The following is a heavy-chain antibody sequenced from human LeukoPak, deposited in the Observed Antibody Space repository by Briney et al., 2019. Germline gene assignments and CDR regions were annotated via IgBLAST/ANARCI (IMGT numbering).Heavy chain of an antibody. J-gene: IGHJ1*01. CDR2: IIPIFGTA. CDR3: ARDSKNSSSWYHFQH. Sequence: SVKVSCKASGGTFRSYAISWVRQAPGQGLEWMGGIIPIFGTANYAQKFQGRVTITTDESTSTAYMELSSLRSEDTAVYYCARDSKNSSSWYHFQHWGQGTLVTVSS. V-gene: IGHV1-69*05. D-gene: IGHD6-13*01. CDR1: GGTFRSYA.